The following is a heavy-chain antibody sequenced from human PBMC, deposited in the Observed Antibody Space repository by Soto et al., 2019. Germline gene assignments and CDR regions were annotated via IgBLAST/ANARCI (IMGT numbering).Heavy chain of an antibody. V-gene: IGHV4-39*01. Sequence: ETLSLTCIVSGESISSSSYYGGWIRQPPGKGLERIGSIYYSGRTYYNPSFKSRVTISIDTSKNQFSLKLSSVTATDTAVYYCARQRTTVVTQAYFDHWGQGALVTVSS. CDR2: IYYSGRT. J-gene: IGHJ4*02. CDR1: GESISSSSYY. D-gene: IGHD2-21*02. CDR3: ARQRTTVVTQAYFDH.